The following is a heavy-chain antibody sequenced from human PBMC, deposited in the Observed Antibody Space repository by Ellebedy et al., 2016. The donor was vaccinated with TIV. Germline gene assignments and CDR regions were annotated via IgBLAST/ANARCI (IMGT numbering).Heavy chain of an antibody. CDR3: AKNIGRTLVRGSSDF. Sequence: SLKISCEGSGFSFDDYALHWVRNVPGQGLEWVSGISRDGGTLGYADSVKGRFTISRDNVKNFVFLQMDSLRPEDTALYYCAKNIGRTLVRGSSDFWGQGTLVTVSS. CDR1: GFSFDDYA. D-gene: IGHD3-10*01. CDR2: ISRDGGTL. V-gene: IGHV3-9*01. J-gene: IGHJ4*02.